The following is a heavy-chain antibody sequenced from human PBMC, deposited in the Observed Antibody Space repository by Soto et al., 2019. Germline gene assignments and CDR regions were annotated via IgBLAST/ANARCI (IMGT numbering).Heavy chain of an antibody. V-gene: IGHV3-7*01. CDR3: AGGEKTGSVAFDI. CDR2: IKQDGSEK. J-gene: IGHJ3*02. D-gene: IGHD7-27*01. Sequence: GGSLRLSCAASGFTFSSYWMSWVRQAPGKGLEWVANIKQDGSEKYYVDSVKGRFTISRDNAKNSLYLQMNSLRAEDTAVYYCAGGEKTGSVAFDIWGQGTMVTVSS. CDR1: GFTFSSYW.